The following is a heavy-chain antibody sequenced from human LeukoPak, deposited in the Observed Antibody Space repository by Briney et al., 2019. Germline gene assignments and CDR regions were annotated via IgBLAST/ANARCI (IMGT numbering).Heavy chain of an antibody. CDR1: GYRFFDYW. Sequence: ASGKVSCRAVGYRFFDYWLHWVRQAPGQGAEWMGYIRPKTGDADYARDFQGRVVMTRDMSTNTAYIELTGLTSDDTAVYYCARDTPHQRFDYWGQGTLVIVSS. CDR3: ARDTPHQRFDY. V-gene: IGHV1-2*02. CDR2: IRPKTGDA. J-gene: IGHJ4*02.